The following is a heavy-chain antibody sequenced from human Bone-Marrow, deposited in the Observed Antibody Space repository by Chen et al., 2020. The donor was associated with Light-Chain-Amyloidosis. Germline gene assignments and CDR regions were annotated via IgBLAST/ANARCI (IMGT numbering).Heavy chain of an antibody. CDR3: ARRRDGYNFDY. J-gene: IGHJ4*02. V-gene: IGHV5-51*01. Sequence: EVQLEQSGPEVIKPGESLKISCKGSGYTFPNYWIGWVRQMPGKGLEWMGVIYPDDSDARYSPSFEGQVTISADTSITTAYLQWRSLKASDTAMYYCARRRDGYNFDYWGQGTLVTVSS. D-gene: IGHD5-12*01. CDR1: GYTFPNYW. CDR2: IYPDDSDA.